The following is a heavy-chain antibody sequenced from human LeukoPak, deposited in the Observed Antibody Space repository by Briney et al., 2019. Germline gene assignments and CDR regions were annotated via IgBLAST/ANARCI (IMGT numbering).Heavy chain of an antibody. CDR1: GFTFRNYW. J-gene: IGHJ4*02. D-gene: IGHD6-13*01. V-gene: IGHV3-74*01. CDR2: INSDGSST. CDR3: ARRGIAAAGDDY. Sequence: PGGSLRLSCAVSGFTFRNYWMHWVRQAPGKGLVWVSRINSDGSSTSYADSVKGRFTISRDNAKNTLYLQMNSLRAEDTAVYYCARRGIAAAGDDYWGQGTLVTVSS.